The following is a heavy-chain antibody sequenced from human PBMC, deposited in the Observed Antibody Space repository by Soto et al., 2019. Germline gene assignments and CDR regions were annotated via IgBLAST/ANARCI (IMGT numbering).Heavy chain of an antibody. CDR1: GFTFSSYW. V-gene: IGHV3-7*01. J-gene: IGHJ4*02. D-gene: IGHD5-12*01. Sequence: GWSLRLSCAASGFTFSSYWMSWVRQAPGKGLEWVANIKQDGSEKCYVDSVKGRSTISRDNAKNSLYLHMDSLRAEDTAVYYCARTQQRGYTGYHFDYWGQGTLVNVSS. CDR3: ARTQQRGYTGYHFDY. CDR2: IKQDGSEK.